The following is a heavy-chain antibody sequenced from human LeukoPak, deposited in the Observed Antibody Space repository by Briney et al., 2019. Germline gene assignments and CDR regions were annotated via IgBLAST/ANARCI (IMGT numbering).Heavy chain of an antibody. V-gene: IGHV1-46*01. CDR2: IKPSGGST. Sequence: GASVKVSCEASGYTFTSYYMHWVRQAPGQGLEWMGIIKPSGGSTSYAQKFQGRVTMSRDTSTSTVYMELSSLRSEDTAVYYCARVLTYYDILTGYSTYYFDYWGEGTLVTVSS. CDR3: ARVLTYYDILTGYSTYYFDY. D-gene: IGHD3-9*01. J-gene: IGHJ4*02. CDR1: GYTFTSYY.